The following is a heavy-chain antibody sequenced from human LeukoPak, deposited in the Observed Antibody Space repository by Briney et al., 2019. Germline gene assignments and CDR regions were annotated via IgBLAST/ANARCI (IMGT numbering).Heavy chain of an antibody. CDR1: GGTFSSYA. Sequence: SVKVSCKASGGTFSSYAISWVRQAPGQGLEWMGRIIPIFGIANYAQKFQGRVTITADKSTSTAYMELSSLRAEDTAVYYCAFGKVVDAFDIWGQGTMVTVSS. D-gene: IGHD1-14*01. J-gene: IGHJ3*02. CDR2: IIPIFGIA. CDR3: AFGKVVDAFDI. V-gene: IGHV1-69*04.